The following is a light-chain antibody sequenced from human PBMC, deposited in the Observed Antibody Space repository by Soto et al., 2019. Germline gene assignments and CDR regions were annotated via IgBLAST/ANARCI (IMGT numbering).Light chain of an antibody. CDR2: GAS. CDR3: HQYGGSPRT. V-gene: IGKV3-20*01. CDR1: QSVSSSY. J-gene: IGKJ1*01. Sequence: EIVLTQSPGTLSLSPGERATLSCRASQSVSSSYLAWYQQKTGQAPSLLIYGASSRATGIPDRFSGSGSGTDFTLTISRLEPEDFAVYYCHQYGGSPRTLGQGTKVEIK.